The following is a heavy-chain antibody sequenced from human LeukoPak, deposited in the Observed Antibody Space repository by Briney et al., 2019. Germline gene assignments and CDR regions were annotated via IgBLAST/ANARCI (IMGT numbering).Heavy chain of an antibody. CDR3: AGGTYYYYGMDV. V-gene: IGHV3-9*01. CDR2: ISWNSGSL. CDR1: GFSFDDYA. J-gene: IGHJ6*02. D-gene: IGHD1-1*01. Sequence: PGGSLRLSCAASGFSFDDYAMHWVRQAPGKGLEWVSGISWNSGSLDYADSVKGRFTISRGNAKNSLYLQMNSLKAEDTALYYCAGGTYYYYGMDVWGQGTTVTVSS.